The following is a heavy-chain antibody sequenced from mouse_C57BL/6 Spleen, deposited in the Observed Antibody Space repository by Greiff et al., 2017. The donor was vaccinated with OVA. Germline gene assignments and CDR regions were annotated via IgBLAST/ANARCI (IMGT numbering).Heavy chain of an antibody. CDR2: IWSGGST. J-gene: IGHJ4*01. V-gene: IGHV2-2*01. Sequence: VKVVESGPGLVQPSQSLSITCTVSGFSLTSYGVHWVRQSPGKGLEWLGVIWSGGSTDYNAAFISRLSISKDNSKSQVFFKMNSLQADDTAIYYCARKRDYGSGYAMDYWGQGTSVTVSS. CDR3: ARKRDYGSGYAMDY. D-gene: IGHD1-1*01. CDR1: GFSLTSYG.